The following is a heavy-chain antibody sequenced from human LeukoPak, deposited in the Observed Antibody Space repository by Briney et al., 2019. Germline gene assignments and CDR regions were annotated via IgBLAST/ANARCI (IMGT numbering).Heavy chain of an antibody. CDR3: AKDLSSSWYPFWDY. D-gene: IGHD6-13*01. CDR1: GFTFSSYA. J-gene: IGHJ4*02. CDR2: ISGSGGST. V-gene: IGHV3-23*01. Sequence: GGSLRLSCAASGFTFSSYAMSWVRQAPGKGLEWASAISGSGGSTYYADSVKGRFTISRDNSKNTLYLQMNSLRAEDTAVYYCAKDLSSSWYPFWDYWGQGTLVTVSS.